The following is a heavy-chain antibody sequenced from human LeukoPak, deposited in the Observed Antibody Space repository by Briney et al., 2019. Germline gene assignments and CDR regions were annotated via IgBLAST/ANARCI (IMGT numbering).Heavy chain of an antibody. CDR1: GFTFSSYS. CDR3: ARENCGGDCYYNWFDP. V-gene: IGHV3-21*01. CDR2: ISSSSSYI. D-gene: IGHD2-21*02. Sequence: PGGSLRLSCAASGFTFSSYSMNWVRQAPGKGLEWVSSISSSSSYIYYADSVKGRFTISRDNAKNSLYLQMNSLRAEDTAGYYCARENCGGDCYYNWFDPWGQGTLVTVSS. J-gene: IGHJ5*02.